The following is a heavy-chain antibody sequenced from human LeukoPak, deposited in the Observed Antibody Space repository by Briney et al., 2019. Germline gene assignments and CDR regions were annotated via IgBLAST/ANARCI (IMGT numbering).Heavy chain of an antibody. J-gene: IGHJ4*02. CDR2: IRGGSDYI. CDR1: GLRLKGYS. D-gene: IGHD1-26*01. V-gene: IGHV3-21*01. Sequence: KSGGSLRLSCAASGLRLKGYSMTWAGQAPGKGLEWVSYIRGGSDYIYYTDSVKGRFTISRDNAKKSLYLQLNSLRGEDTAVYYCARWGLGPSFDSWGQGTLVTVSS. CDR3: ARWGLGPSFDS.